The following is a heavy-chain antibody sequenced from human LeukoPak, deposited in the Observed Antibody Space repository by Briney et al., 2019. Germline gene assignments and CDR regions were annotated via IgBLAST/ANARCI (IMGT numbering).Heavy chain of an antibody. D-gene: IGHD6-13*01. CDR2: IIPIFGIA. CDR3: AREEDLWAAAGTIDY. CDR1: GGTFISYA. J-gene: IGHJ4*02. Sequence: SVKVSCKASGGTFISYAISWVRQAPGQGLEWMGRIIPIFGIANYAQKFQGRVTITADKSTSTAYMELSSLRSEDTAVYYCAREEDLWAAAGTIDYWGQGTLVTVSS. V-gene: IGHV1-69*04.